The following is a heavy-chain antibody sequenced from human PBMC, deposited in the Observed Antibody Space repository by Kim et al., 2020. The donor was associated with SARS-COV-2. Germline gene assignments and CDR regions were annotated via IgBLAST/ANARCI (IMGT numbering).Heavy chain of an antibody. CDR3: AGFHMIRGDGFDP. Sequence: YAQKLQGRLTLSAEKSTSTVYMQLSTLESEDTAIYYCAGFHMIRGDGFDPWGQGTLVTVSS. V-gene: IGHV1-69*02. D-gene: IGHD3-16*01. J-gene: IGHJ5*02.